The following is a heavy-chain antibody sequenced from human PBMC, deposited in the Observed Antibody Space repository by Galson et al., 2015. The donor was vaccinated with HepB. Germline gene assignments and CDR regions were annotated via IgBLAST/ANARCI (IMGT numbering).Heavy chain of an antibody. J-gene: IGHJ4*02. D-gene: IGHD2-21*02. CDR2: IYSDGSNK. CDR1: GFIFRSYG. Sequence: SLRLSCAGSGFIFRSYGIHWVRQAPGKGLEWLAVIYSDGSNKYYAESVKGRFTISRDNPKNTLYLQMTSLRAEATAVYYCARDRSSGGDCLDHWGQGTLVTVSS. V-gene: IGHV3-33*01. CDR3: ARDRSSGGDCLDH.